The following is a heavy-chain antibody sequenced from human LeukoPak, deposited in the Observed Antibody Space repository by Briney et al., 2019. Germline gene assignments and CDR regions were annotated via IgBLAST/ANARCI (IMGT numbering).Heavy chain of an antibody. CDR1: GFTFSDYY. D-gene: IGHD5-24*01. V-gene: IGHV3-11*06. CDR3: AKRRRDGYNYVY. Sequence: GGSLRLSCAASGFTFSDYYMSWIRQAPGKGLEWVSYISSSSSYIYYADSVKGRFTISRDNSKNTLYLQMNSLRAEDTAVYYCAKRRRDGYNYVYWGQGTLVTVSS. CDR2: ISSSSSYI. J-gene: IGHJ4*02.